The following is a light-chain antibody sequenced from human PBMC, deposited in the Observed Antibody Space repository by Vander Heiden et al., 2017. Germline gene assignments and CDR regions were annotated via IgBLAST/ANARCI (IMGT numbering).Light chain of an antibody. CDR1: SSNIGAGYD. J-gene: IGLJ3*02. CDR3: QSYDSSLSGWV. V-gene: IGLV1-40*01. Sequence: QSELTQPPSVSGAPGPRVTISCTGRSSNIGAGYDVHWYQQLPGTAPKLLIYGNSNRPSGVPDRFSGSKSGTSASLAITGLQAEDEADYYCQSYDSSLSGWVFGGGTKLTVL. CDR2: GNS.